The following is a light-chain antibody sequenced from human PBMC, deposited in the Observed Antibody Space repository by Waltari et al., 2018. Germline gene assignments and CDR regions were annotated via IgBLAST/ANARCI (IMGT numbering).Light chain of an antibody. V-gene: IGKV3-20*01. J-gene: IGKJ1*01. CDR1: QSIRTY. CDR3: QNYVRLPAT. CDR2: HAS. Sequence: EIMLTQSPGTLSLSPGEREILSCKASQSIRTYLAWYQQKPGQAPRLLIYHASSRATGIPDRFSGSGSGTDFSLTISRLEPEDFAVYYCQNYVRLPATFGQGTKVEIK.